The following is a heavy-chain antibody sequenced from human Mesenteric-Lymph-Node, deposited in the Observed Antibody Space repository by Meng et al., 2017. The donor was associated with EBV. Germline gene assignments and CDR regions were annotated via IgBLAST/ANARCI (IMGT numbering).Heavy chain of an antibody. Sequence: QQGGGGLLKPSESLSLTCAVYGDSFSCYFWSWIRQPLGKGLGWIGEINHSGGTNYNPSLESRVTISVDASKNQFSLKLRSVTAADTAVYYCARGGGVLTPLDYWGQGGLVTVSS. CDR3: ARGGGVLTPLDY. D-gene: IGHD4-23*01. CDR2: INHSGGT. CDR1: GDSFSCYF. J-gene: IGHJ4*02. V-gene: IGHV4-34*01.